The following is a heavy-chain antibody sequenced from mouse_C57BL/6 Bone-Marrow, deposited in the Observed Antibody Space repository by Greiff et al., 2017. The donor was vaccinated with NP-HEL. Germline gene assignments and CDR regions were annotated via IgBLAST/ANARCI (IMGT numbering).Heavy chain of an antibody. CDR2: ISSGGDYI. D-gene: IGHD1-1*01. CDR3: TIYYGSSYGYFDV. V-gene: IGHV5-9-1*02. J-gene: IGHJ1*03. Sequence: DVMLVESGEGLVKPGGSLKLSCAASGFTFSSYAMSWVRQTPEKRLEWVAYISSGGDYIYYADTVKGRFTISRDNARNTLYLQMSSLKSEDTAMYYCTIYYGSSYGYFDVWGTGTTVTVSS. CDR1: GFTFSSYA.